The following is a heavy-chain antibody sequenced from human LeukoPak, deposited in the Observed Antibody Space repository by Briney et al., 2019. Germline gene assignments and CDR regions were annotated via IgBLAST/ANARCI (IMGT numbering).Heavy chain of an antibody. CDR3: ARDSLEWLSSLNGMDV. J-gene: IGHJ6*02. V-gene: IGHV3-33*01. Sequence: GGSMRLSCAASRFTFSNYGMHWVRQAPGKGLEWVALIWFDGGNEHYADSVEGRFTVSRDNSRNTMYLQMNSLRAEDTGVYYCARDSLEWLSSLNGMDVWGQGTTVTVSS. D-gene: IGHD3-3*01. CDR1: RFTFSNYG. CDR2: IWFDGGNE.